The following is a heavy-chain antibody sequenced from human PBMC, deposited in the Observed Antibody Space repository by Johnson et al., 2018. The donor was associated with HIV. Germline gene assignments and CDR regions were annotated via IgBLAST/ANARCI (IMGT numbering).Heavy chain of an antibody. J-gene: IGHJ3*02. CDR3: AREIIAAADDI. CDR2: ISYDGSNK. V-gene: IGHV3-30-3*01. D-gene: IGHD6-13*01. CDR1: GFTFSNAW. Sequence: QVQLVESGGGLVKPGGSLRLSCAASGFTFSNAWMSWVRQAPGKGLEWVAVISYDGSNKYYADSVKGRFTISRDNSKNTLYLQMNSLRAEDTAVYYCAREIIAAADDIWGQGTMVTVSS.